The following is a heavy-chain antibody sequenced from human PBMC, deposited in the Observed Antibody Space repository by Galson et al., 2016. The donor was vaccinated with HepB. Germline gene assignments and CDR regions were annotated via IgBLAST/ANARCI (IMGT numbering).Heavy chain of an antibody. J-gene: IGHJ4*02. CDR3: ARDQTVAGPSCIDY. CDR2: IRYDGINK. CDR1: RFAFSTYG. Sequence: SLRLSCAASRFAFSTYGMHWVRQAPGKGLEWVAVIRYDGINKDYSDSVKGRVTISRDNSKNTLFLEMSSLRAEDTAVYYCARDQTVAGPSCIDYWGQGTLVTVSS. D-gene: IGHD6-19*01. V-gene: IGHV3-33*01.